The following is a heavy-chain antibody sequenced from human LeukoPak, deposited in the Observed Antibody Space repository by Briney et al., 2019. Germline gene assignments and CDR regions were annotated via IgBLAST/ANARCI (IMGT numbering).Heavy chain of an antibody. D-gene: IGHD3-16*01. J-gene: IGHJ3*02. CDR3: ARDIQLWLYPGAFEI. CDR1: GFTFSDYY. V-gene: IGHV3-11*04. Sequence: GGSLRLSCAASGFTFSDYYMSWIGRAAGKGLEWVSYISSSVSTIYYADSVKGRFTISRDNAKNSLYLQMNSLRAEDTAVYYCARDIQLWLYPGAFEIWGQGTMVTVSS. CDR2: ISSSVSTI.